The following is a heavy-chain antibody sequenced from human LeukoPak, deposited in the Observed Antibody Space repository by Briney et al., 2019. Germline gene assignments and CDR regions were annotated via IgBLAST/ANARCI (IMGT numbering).Heavy chain of an antibody. CDR2: INTDGGTT. Sequence: LTGGSLRLSCAASGFTFSTFAMQWVRQAPEKGLEYVSGINTDGGTTFYANSVKGRFTISRDNPKNTLYLQMGSLRAEDTAVYYCARDGVATNDYWGQGILVTVSS. D-gene: IGHD5-24*01. J-gene: IGHJ4*02. CDR3: ARDGVATNDY. CDR1: GFTFSTFA. V-gene: IGHV3-64*01.